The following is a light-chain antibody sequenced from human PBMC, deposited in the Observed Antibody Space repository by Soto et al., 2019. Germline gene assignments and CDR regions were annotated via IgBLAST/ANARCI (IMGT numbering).Light chain of an antibody. CDR2: EVS. CDR1: SSDVVNYNW. Sequence: QSALTQPASVSGSPGQSITISCTGTSSDVVNYNWVAWYQQHPGKVPKLMIYEVSNRPSGVSNRFSGSKSGNTASLTISGLQAEDEAHYYCSSSSASGIHVFGGGTKLTV. CDR3: SSSSASGIHV. J-gene: IGLJ2*01. V-gene: IGLV2-14*01.